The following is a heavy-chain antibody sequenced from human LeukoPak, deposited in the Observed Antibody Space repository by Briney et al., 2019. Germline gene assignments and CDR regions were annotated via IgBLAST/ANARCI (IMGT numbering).Heavy chain of an antibody. V-gene: IGHV3-64*01. D-gene: IGHD5-24*01. CDR2: ISSNGGST. Sequence: GGSLRLSCAASGFTFSSYAMHWVRQAPGKGLEYVSAISSNGGSTYYANSVKGRFTISRDNSKNTLYLQMGSLRAEDTAVYYCARASGRDGYNPNYWGQGTLVTVSS. CDR3: ARASGRDGYNPNY. CDR1: GFTFSSYA. J-gene: IGHJ4*02.